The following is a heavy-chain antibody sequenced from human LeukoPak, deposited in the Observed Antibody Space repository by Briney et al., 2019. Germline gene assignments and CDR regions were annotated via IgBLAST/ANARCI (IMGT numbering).Heavy chain of an antibody. CDR1: GGTFSSYA. Sequence: ASVKVSCKASGGTFSSYAISWVRQAPGQGLEWMGGIIPIFGTANYAQKFQGRVTITTDESTSTAYMELSSLRSEDTAVYYCARAYFWSGYYTGTSWFDPWGQGTLVTVFS. D-gene: IGHD3-3*01. CDR2: IIPIFGTA. J-gene: IGHJ5*02. V-gene: IGHV1-69*05. CDR3: ARAYFWSGYYTGTSWFDP.